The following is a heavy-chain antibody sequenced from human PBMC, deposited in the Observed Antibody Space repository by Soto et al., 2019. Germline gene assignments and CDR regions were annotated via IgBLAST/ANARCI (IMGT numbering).Heavy chain of an antibody. CDR1: GFTVSSNS. V-gene: IGHV3-66*01. Sequence: EVQLVESGGGLVQPGGSLRLSCAASGFTVSSNSMSWVRQAPGKGLEWVSVIYSGGSTYYADSVKGRFTISRDNSKNTLYLQMNSLRAEDTAVYYCARVAAAGTCDYWGQGTLVTVSS. J-gene: IGHJ4*02. CDR3: ARVAAAGTCDY. CDR2: IYSGGST. D-gene: IGHD6-13*01.